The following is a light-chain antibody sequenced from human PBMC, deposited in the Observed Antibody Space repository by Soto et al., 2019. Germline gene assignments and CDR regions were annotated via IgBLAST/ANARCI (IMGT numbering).Light chain of an antibody. J-gene: IGKJ1*01. CDR2: GTS. CDR1: QSISAN. V-gene: IGKV3D-15*02. CDR3: HQDFNLPWT. Sequence: EIVMTQSPSTLSVSPGDRATLSCRASQSISANLAWYQQKPGQTPRLLIYGTSTRATGIPVRFSGSGSGTDFTLTISSLQPEDFAVYFCHQDFNLPWTFGQGTKVDI.